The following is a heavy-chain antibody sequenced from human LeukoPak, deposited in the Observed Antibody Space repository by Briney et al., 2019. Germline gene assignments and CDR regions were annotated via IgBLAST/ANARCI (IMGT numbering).Heavy chain of an antibody. J-gene: IGHJ4*02. V-gene: IGHV3-23*01. Sequence: GGSLRLSRAASGFTFSSYAMSWVRQAPGKGLEWVSAISGSGGSTYYADSVKGRFTISRDNSKNTLYLQMNSLTVEDTAVYYCARSQSSSLIDYWGQGTLVTVSS. D-gene: IGHD6-13*01. CDR1: GFTFSSYA. CDR2: ISGSGGST. CDR3: ARSQSSSLIDY.